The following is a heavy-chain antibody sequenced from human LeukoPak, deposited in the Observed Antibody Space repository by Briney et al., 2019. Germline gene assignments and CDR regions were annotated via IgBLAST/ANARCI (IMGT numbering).Heavy chain of an antibody. CDR1: GGSFSGYH. CDR2: INHSGST. D-gene: IGHD2-2*03. Sequence: SETLSLTCAVYGGSFSGYHWSWIRQPPGKGLEWIGEINHSGSTNYNPSLKSRVTISVDTSKNQFSLKLSSVTAADTAVYYCARLCFGYCSSTSCSHWFDPWGQGTLVTVSS. J-gene: IGHJ5*02. V-gene: IGHV4-34*01. CDR3: ARLCFGYCSSTSCSHWFDP.